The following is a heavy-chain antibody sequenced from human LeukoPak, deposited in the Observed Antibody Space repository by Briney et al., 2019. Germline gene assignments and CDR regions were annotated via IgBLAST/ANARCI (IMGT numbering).Heavy chain of an antibody. Sequence: GRSLRLSCAASGFTFSSYAMHWVRQAPGKGLEWVSVIYSGGTTYYADSVKGRFTISRDNSKNTLYLQMNSLRAEDTAVYYCAIVDTAMDPWGQGTLVIVSS. CDR1: GFTFSSYA. CDR3: AIVDTAMDP. D-gene: IGHD5-18*01. J-gene: IGHJ5*02. CDR2: IYSGGTT. V-gene: IGHV3-53*01.